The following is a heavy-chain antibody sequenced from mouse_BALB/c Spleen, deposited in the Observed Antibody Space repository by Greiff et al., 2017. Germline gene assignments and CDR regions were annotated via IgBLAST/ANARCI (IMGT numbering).Heavy chain of an antibody. CDR1: GFTFSSYT. CDR2: ISSGGSYT. J-gene: IGHJ2*01. CDR3: TRGGITTVFDY. D-gene: IGHD1-1*01. Sequence: DVKLVESGGGLVKPGGSLKLSCAASGFTFSSYTMSWVRQTPEKRLEWVATISSGGSYTYYPDSVKGRFTISRDNAKNTLYLQMSSLKSEDTAMYYCTRGGITTVFDYWGQGTTLTVSS. V-gene: IGHV5-6-4*01.